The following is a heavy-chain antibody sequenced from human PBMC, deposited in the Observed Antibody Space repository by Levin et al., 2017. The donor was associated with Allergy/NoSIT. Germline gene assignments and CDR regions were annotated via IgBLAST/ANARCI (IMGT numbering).Heavy chain of an antibody. CDR1: GFTFRRYW. J-gene: IGHJ2*01. V-gene: IGHV3-74*01. Sequence: GESLKISCAASGFTFRRYWMHWVRQAPGKGLAWVSRIKSDGSSTNYADSVKGRFTISRDNAKNTLYLQMNSLRAGDTAVYYCASTLGGNWTGYFDLWGRGTLVTVSS. CDR2: IKSDGSST. CDR3: ASTLGGNWTGYFDL. D-gene: IGHD1-1*01.